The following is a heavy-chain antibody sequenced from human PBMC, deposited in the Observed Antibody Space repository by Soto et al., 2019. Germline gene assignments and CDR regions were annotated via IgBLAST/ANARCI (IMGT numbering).Heavy chain of an antibody. CDR3: AYSSTPFDY. D-gene: IGHD6-13*01. CDR2: ISGSGGST. J-gene: IGHJ4*02. CDR1: GYTFSSYA. V-gene: IGHV3-23*01. Sequence: EVQLLESGGGLVQPGGSRRLSCAASGYTFSSYAMSWVRQAPGKGLEWVSAISGSGGSTYYADSVKGRFITSRDNSKNTLYLQMNSLRAEDTAVYYCAYSSTPFDYWGQGTLVTVSS.